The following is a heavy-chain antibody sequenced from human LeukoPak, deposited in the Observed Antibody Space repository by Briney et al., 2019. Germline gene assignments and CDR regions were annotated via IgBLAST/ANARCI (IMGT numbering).Heavy chain of an antibody. D-gene: IGHD5-18*01. J-gene: IGHJ4*02. V-gene: IGHV3-48*03. CDR1: GFTFSSYE. CDR2: ISSSGSTI. CDR3: ARLRGYSYGFFDY. Sequence: GGSLRLSCAASGFTFSSYEMNWVRQAPGKGLEWVSYISSSGSTIYYAYSVKGRFTISRDNAKNSLYLQMNSLRAEDTAVYYCARLRGYSYGFFDYWGQGTLVTVSS.